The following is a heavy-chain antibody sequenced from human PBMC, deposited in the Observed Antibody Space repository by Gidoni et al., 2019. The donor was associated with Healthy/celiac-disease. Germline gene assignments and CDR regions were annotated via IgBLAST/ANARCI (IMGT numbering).Heavy chain of an antibody. V-gene: IGHV3-23*01. Sequence: EVQLLESGGGLVQPGGSLRLSCAASGFPFSSYAMSWVRQAPGKGLAWVSAISGSGGSTYYADSVKGRFTISRDNSKNTLYLQMNSLRAEDTAVYYCATLLRDGYNSDFDYWGQGTLVTVSS. CDR1: GFPFSSYA. J-gene: IGHJ4*02. CDR2: ISGSGGST. CDR3: ATLLRDGYNSDFDY. D-gene: IGHD5-12*01.